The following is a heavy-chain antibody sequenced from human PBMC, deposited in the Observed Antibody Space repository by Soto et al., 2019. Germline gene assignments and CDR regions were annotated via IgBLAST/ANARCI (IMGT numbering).Heavy chain of an antibody. Sequence: GGSLRLSCAASGFTFSSYWMHWVRQAPGKGLVWVSRINSDGSSTSYADSVKGRFTISRDNAKNTLYLQMNSLRAEDTAVYYCARDGGYEILTGYYRPHDYWGQGTLVTVSS. V-gene: IGHV3-74*01. J-gene: IGHJ4*02. CDR1: GFTFSSYW. D-gene: IGHD3-9*01. CDR2: INSDGSST. CDR3: ARDGGYEILTGYYRPHDY.